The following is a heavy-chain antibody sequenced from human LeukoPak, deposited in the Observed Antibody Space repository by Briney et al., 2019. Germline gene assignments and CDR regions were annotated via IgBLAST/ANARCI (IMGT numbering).Heavy chain of an antibody. CDR3: APPPYYYEANGYSVA. J-gene: IGHJ5*02. V-gene: IGHV4-59*01. Sequence: PSGTLSLTCTVSGGSISSYYWSWIRQPPGKGLEWIGYIYYSGSTNYNPSLKSRVTISVDTSKNQFSLKLSSVTAADTSVYYCAPPPYYYEANGYSVAWGQGTLVTVSS. CDR1: GGSISSYY. CDR2: IYYSGST. D-gene: IGHD3-22*01.